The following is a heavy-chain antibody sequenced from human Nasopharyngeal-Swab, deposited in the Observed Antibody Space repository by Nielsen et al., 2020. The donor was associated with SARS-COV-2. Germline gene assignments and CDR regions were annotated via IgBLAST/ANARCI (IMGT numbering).Heavy chain of an antibody. V-gene: IGHV3-48*03. Sequence: GGSLRLSCTASGFTFSSYEMNWVRQAPGKGLEWISYISSSGGSIYYADSVKGRFTISRDNAKNSLYLQMNSLRAEDTAVYYCAKTAAFYYDSSAGDWYFDLWGRGTLVTVSS. D-gene: IGHD3-22*01. CDR2: ISSSGGSI. CDR3: AKTAAFYYDSSAGDWYFDL. CDR1: GFTFSSYE. J-gene: IGHJ2*01.